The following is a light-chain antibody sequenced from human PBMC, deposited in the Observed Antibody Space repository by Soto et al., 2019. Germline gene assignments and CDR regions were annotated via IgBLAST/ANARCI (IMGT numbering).Light chain of an antibody. Sequence: EIVLMQSPGTLYLSPGERATLSCGASQRISGSYLAWYQHKPGQAPRLLIYGSSSSATGFQDMFSGTGSGKDVSLTISRLEPEVFAVYFCYQNGRPPRTFAQVP. CDR2: GSS. J-gene: IGKJ1*01. CDR3: YQNGRPPRT. CDR1: QRISGSY. V-gene: IGKV3-20*01.